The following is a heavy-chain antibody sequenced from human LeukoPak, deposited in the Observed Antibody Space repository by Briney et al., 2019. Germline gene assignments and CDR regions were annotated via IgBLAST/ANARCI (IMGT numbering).Heavy chain of an antibody. J-gene: IGHJ4*02. D-gene: IGHD6-19*01. CDR2: ISSTSSTI. Sequence: PGGSLRLSCTASGFTFSDYTMNWFRQAPGKGLAWVSSISSTSSTIYYADSVKGRFTISRDNARNSLYLQMNSLRDEDTAVYYCARAVAADFWGQGTQVTVSS. V-gene: IGHV3-48*02. CDR3: ARAVAADF. CDR1: GFTFSDYT.